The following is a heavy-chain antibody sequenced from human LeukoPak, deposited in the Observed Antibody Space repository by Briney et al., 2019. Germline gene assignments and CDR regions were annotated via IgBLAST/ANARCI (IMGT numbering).Heavy chain of an antibody. D-gene: IGHD2-15*01. CDR1: GFTFSSYA. CDR3: AKGSSASCYSGLDF. Sequence: PGGSLRLSCAASGFTFSSYAMSWVRQAPGKGLEWVSAISGSGGSTYYADSVKGRLTISRDNSKNMLFLHVNTLRAEDTAIYFCAKGSSASCYSGLDFWGQGTLVTVSS. V-gene: IGHV3-23*01. J-gene: IGHJ4*02. CDR2: ISGSGGST.